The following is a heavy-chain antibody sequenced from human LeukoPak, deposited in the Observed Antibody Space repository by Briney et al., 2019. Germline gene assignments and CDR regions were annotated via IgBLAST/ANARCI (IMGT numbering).Heavy chain of an antibody. CDR1: GYTFTSYG. CDR3: ASSLVRSGYSYGYLDY. D-gene: IGHD5-18*01. Sequence: ASVKVSCKASGYTFTSYGISWVRQAPGQGLEWMGWISAYNGNTNYAQKLQGRVTMTTDTSTRTAYMELRRLRSGDTAVYYCASSLVRSGYSYGYLDYWGQGTLVTVSS. V-gene: IGHV1-18*01. J-gene: IGHJ4*02. CDR2: ISAYNGNT.